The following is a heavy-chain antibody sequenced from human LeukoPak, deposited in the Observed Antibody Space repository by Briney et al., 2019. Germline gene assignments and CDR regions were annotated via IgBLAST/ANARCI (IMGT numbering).Heavy chain of an antibody. CDR1: GFNFRSYA. V-gene: IGHV3-23*01. J-gene: IGHJ4*02. CDR2: ISGRGNGT. Sequence: PGGSLRLSCAASGFNFRSYAMTWVRQAPGKGLEWVSGISGRGNGTSYADSVKGRFIISRDNSKNTVYLQMSRLRGEDTAIYWCVKRTMSAFDQWGQGTLVTVSS. CDR3: VKRTMSAFDQ.